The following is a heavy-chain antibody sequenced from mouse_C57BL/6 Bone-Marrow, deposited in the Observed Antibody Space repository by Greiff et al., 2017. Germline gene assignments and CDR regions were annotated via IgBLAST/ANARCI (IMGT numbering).Heavy chain of an antibody. CDR3: ARRNSNFYAMDY. Sequence: EVQLVESGGDLVKPGGSLKLSCAASGFTFSSYGMSWVRQTPDKRLEWVATISSGGSYTSYPDSVKGRFTISRDNAKNTLYLQMSSLKSEDTAMYYCARRNSNFYAMDYWGQGTSVTVSS. CDR2: ISSGGSYT. D-gene: IGHD2-5*01. J-gene: IGHJ4*01. V-gene: IGHV5-6*01. CDR1: GFTFSSYG.